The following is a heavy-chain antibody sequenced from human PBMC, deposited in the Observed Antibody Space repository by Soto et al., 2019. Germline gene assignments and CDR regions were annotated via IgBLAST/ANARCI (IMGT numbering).Heavy chain of an antibody. CDR1: GYSFTSYW. CDR3: ARDILAVAGTYYYYYGMDV. Sequence: GESLKISCKGSGYSFTSYWIGWVRQMPGKGLEWMGIIYPGDSDTRYSPSFQGQVTISADKSISTAYLQWSSLKASDTAMYYCARDILAVAGTYYYYYGMDVWRQGTTVTVSS. V-gene: IGHV5-51*01. J-gene: IGHJ6*02. CDR2: IYPGDSDT. D-gene: IGHD6-19*01.